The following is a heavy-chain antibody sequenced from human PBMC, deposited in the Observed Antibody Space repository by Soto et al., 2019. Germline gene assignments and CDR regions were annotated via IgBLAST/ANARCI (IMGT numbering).Heavy chain of an antibody. CDR2: IYYSGST. CDR1: GGSISSSSYY. Sequence: SETLSLTCTVSGGSISSSSYYWGWIRQPPGKGLEWIGSIYYSGSTYYNPSLKSRVTISVDRSKNQFSLKLSSVTAEDTAVYYCARDSFDYYDSSGPPDYWGQGTLVTVSS. J-gene: IGHJ4*02. D-gene: IGHD3-22*01. CDR3: ARDSFDYYDSSGPPDY. V-gene: IGHV4-39*07.